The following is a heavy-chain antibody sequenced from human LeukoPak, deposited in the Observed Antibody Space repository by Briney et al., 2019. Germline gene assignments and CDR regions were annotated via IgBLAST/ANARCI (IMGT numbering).Heavy chain of an antibody. CDR3: ARGPSITMVRGGQWYYYMDV. J-gene: IGHJ6*03. CDR2: INPSGGST. V-gene: IGHV1-46*01. CDR1: GYTFRNYA. Sequence: ASVKVSCKASGYTFRNYAMSWVRQAPGQGLEWMGLINPSGGSTNYAQKFQGRVTMTRDTSTSTVYMELSSLRSEDTAVYYCARGPSITMVRGGQWYYYMDVWGKGTTVTISS. D-gene: IGHD3-10*01.